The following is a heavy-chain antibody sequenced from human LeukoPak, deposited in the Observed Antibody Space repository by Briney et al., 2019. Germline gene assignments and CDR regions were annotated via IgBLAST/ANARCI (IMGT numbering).Heavy chain of an antibody. Sequence: SQTLSLTCAISGDSVSSNSAAWTWIRQSPSRGLEWLGRTYYRSKWYNDYAVSVKSRITINPDTSKNQFSLQLNSVTPEDTAVYYCARDLAGSGWYYYYYGMDVWGQGTTVTVSS. D-gene: IGHD6-19*01. J-gene: IGHJ6*02. CDR3: ARDLAGSGWYYYYYGMDV. CDR1: GDSVSSNSAA. CDR2: TYYRSKWYN. V-gene: IGHV6-1*01.